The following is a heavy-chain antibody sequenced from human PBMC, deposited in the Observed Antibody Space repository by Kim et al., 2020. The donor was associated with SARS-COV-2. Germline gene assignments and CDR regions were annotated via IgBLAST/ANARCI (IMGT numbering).Heavy chain of an antibody. Sequence: GGSLRLSCEASGFTFTRSWMHWARQVPGKGLEWVSRINGDGSSTRYADSVEGLFIISRDNAKNTLYLQMSSLRVEDTAVYFCARDLTEWGQGTLVTVS. J-gene: IGHJ4*02. V-gene: IGHV3-74*01. CDR2: INGDGSST. CDR1: GFTFTRSW. CDR3: ARDLTE.